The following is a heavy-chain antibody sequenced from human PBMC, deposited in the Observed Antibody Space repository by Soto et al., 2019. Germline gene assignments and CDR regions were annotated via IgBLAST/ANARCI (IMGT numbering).Heavy chain of an antibody. Sequence: SETLSLTCAVYGGSFSGYYWSWIRQPPGKGLEWIGEINHSGSTNYNPSLKSRVTISVDTSKNQFSLKLSSVTAADTAVYYCARVWKGFLGPYYYYMDVWGKGTTVTAP. D-gene: IGHD3-3*01. CDR1: GGSFSGYY. V-gene: IGHV4-34*01. CDR3: ARVWKGFLGPYYYYMDV. CDR2: INHSGST. J-gene: IGHJ6*03.